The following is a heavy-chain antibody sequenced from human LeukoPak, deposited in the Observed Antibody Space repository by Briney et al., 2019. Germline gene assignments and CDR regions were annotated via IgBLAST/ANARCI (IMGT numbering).Heavy chain of an antibody. J-gene: IGHJ5*02. Sequence: SETLSLTCTVSNGSISSYYWSWIRQSPGKGLEWVGSIYSSGSTYYNPSLKSRVTISVDTSKNQFSLKLSSVTAADTAVYYCARGGIAAQYNWFDPWGQGTLVTVSS. V-gene: IGHV4-59*12. D-gene: IGHD6-13*01. CDR1: NGSISSYY. CDR3: ARGGIAAQYNWFDP. CDR2: IYSSGST.